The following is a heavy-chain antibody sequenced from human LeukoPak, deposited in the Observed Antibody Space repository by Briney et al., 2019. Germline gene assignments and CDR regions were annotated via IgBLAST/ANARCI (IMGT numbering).Heavy chain of an antibody. CDR2: INPSGGST. Sequence: ASVKVSCKASGYTFTSYYMHWVRQAPGQGLEWMGIINPSGGSTSYAQKFQGRVTMTRDMSTSTVYMELSSLRSEDTAVYYCVRKGQNSGSGSYYTVNWFDPWGQGTLVTVSS. CDR3: VRKGQNSGSGSYYTVNWFDP. V-gene: IGHV1-46*01. CDR1: GYTFTSYY. D-gene: IGHD3-10*01. J-gene: IGHJ5*02.